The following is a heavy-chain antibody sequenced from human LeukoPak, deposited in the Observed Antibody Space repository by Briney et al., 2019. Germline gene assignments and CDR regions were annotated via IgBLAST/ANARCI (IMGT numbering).Heavy chain of an antibody. V-gene: IGHV4-4*07. Sequence: SETLSLTCTVSGGSISSYYWSWIRQPAGKGLECSGRIYTSGSTNYNPSLKSRVTISVDTSKNQFSLKLSSVTAADTAVYYCARRVVVPAAIGRPYNWFDPWGQGTLVTVSS. CDR2: IYTSGST. CDR3: ARRVVVPAAIGRPYNWFDP. D-gene: IGHD2-2*01. CDR1: GGSISSYY. J-gene: IGHJ5*02.